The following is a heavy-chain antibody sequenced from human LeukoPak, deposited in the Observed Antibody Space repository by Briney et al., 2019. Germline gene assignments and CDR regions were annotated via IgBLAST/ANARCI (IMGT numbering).Heavy chain of an antibody. Sequence: SETLSLTCTVSGGSISSYYWSWIRQPAGKGLEWIGRIYTSGSTNYNPSLKSRVTMSVDTSKNQFSLKLSSVTAADTAVYYCARVVIDPITMIAGDAFDIWGQGTMVTVSS. V-gene: IGHV4-4*07. CDR1: GGSISSYY. CDR3: ARVVIDPITMIAGDAFDI. J-gene: IGHJ3*02. D-gene: IGHD3-22*01. CDR2: IYTSGST.